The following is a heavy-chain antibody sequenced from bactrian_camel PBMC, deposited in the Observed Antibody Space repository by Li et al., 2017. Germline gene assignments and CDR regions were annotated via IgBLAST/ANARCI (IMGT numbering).Heavy chain of an antibody. V-gene: IGHV3S6*01. J-gene: IGHJ4*01. CDR1: RFTYRKYG. Sequence: HVQLVESGGGLVQPGGSLRLSCAASRFTYRKYGMNWVRQAPGKGVERIATINSDGSFTDYAGSVKGRFTISRDNTKDTLYLEMNSLKTEDTAVYYCATVDGHTARGQGTQVTVS. D-gene: IGHD2*01. CDR3: ATVDGHTA. CDR2: INSDGSFT.